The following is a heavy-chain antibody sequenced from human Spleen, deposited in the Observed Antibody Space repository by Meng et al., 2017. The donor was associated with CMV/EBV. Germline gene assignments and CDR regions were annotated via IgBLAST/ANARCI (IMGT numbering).Heavy chain of an antibody. V-gene: IGHV3-53*01. CDR2: IYSGGST. J-gene: IGHJ4*02. CDR1: GFTVSSNY. Sequence: GGSLRLSCAASGFTVSSNYMSWVRQAPGKGLECVSVIYSGGSTYYADSVKGRFSISRDNSKNTLYLQMNSLRAEDTAVYYCAKGGLERGYSYGYKSDWGQGTLVTVSS. D-gene: IGHD5-18*01. CDR3: AKGGLERGYSYGYKSD.